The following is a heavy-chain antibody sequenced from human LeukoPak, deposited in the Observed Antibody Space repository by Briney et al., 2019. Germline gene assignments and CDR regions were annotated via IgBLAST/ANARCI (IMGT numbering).Heavy chain of an antibody. CDR1: GYSFTSNY. J-gene: IGHJ4*02. D-gene: IGHD3-3*01. CDR2: IYPRDGST. CDR3: ARNPDFWSGYYFDY. V-gene: IGHV1-46*01. Sequence: GASVKVSCKASGYSFTSNYIHWVRQAPGQGLEWMGMIYPRDGSTSYAQKFQGRVTVTRDTSTSTVHMELSGLRSEDTAVYYCARNPDFWSGYYFDYWGQGTLVTVSS.